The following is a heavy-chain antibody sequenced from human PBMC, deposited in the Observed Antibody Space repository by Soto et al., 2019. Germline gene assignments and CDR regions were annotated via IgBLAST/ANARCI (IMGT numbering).Heavy chain of an antibody. V-gene: IGHV3-53*01. CDR2: IYSGGST. CDR3: ARDRVESGYPEYFQH. Sequence: EVQLVESGGGLIQPGGSLRLSCAASGFTVSSNYMSWVRQAPWKGLEWVSVIYSGGSTYYADSVKGRFTISRDNSKNTLYLKMNSLRDEDTAVYYCARDRVESGYPEYFQHWGQGTLVTVSS. J-gene: IGHJ1*01. D-gene: IGHD3-22*01. CDR1: GFTVSSNY.